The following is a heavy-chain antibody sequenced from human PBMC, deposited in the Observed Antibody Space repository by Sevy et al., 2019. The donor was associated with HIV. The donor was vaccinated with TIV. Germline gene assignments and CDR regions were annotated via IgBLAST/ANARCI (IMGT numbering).Heavy chain of an antibody. Sequence: ASVKVSCKASGYTFTGYYMHWVRQAPGQGLEWLGWINPSSGGTNYAQKFQGRVTMTSDTSISTAYMELSRLRSDDTAVYYCAREAPNILTAFSWGQGTLVTVSS. CDR2: INPSSGGT. V-gene: IGHV1-2*02. D-gene: IGHD3-9*01. CDR1: GYTFTGYY. J-gene: IGHJ5*02. CDR3: AREAPNILTAFS.